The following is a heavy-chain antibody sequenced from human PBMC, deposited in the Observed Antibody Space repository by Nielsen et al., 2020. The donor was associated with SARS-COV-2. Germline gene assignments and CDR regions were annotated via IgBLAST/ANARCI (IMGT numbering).Heavy chain of an antibody. J-gene: IGHJ6*02. V-gene: IGHV4-59*12. CDR3: ARDLQGGFLEWLKSYGMDV. Sequence: WIRQPPGKGLEWIGYIYYSGSTNYNPSLKSRVTISVDTSKNQFSLKLSSVTAAGTAVYYCARDLQGGFLEWLKSYGMDVWGQGTTVTVSS. D-gene: IGHD3-3*01. CDR2: IYYSGST.